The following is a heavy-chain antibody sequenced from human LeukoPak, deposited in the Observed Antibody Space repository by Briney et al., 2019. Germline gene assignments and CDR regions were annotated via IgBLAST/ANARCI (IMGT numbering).Heavy chain of an antibody. CDR3: ARVEGSCSSTSCYALP. Sequence: GGSLRLSCAAAGFTFSSYSMNWVRQAPGKRLEWVSYISSSSSTIYYADSVKGRFTISTNNAKNSLYLQMNSLRDEDTAVYYCARVEGSCSSTSCYALPWGQGTLVTVSS. D-gene: IGHD2-2*01. CDR1: GFTFSSYS. V-gene: IGHV3-48*02. CDR2: ISSSSSTI. J-gene: IGHJ5*02.